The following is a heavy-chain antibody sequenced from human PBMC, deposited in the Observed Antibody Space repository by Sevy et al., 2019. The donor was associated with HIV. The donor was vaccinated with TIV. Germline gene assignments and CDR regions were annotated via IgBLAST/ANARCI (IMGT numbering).Heavy chain of an antibody. Sequence: SETLSLTCAVSEFSIGSGYFWAWIRQPPGKGLEWIGNIYYSGTTYFNPSLQSRVSLSVDTSSNQFSLKLRSVTAADTAVYYCASRRDHARYWTYWGQGTLVTVSS. CDR1: EFSIGSGYF. CDR3: ASRRDHARYWTY. CDR2: IYYSGTT. V-gene: IGHV4-38-2*01. D-gene: IGHD1-1*01. J-gene: IGHJ4*02.